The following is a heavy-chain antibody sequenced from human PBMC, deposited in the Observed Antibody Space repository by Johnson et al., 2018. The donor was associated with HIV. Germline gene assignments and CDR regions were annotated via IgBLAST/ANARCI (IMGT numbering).Heavy chain of an antibody. D-gene: IGHD3-10*01. CDR1: GFTFSDHY. CDR2: IYSGGST. J-gene: IGHJ3*02. Sequence: VQLVESGGGLVKPGGSLRLSCAASGFTFSDHYMSWVRQAPGKGLEWVSVIYSGGSTYYADSVKGRFTISRDNSKNTLYLQMNSLRAEDTAVYYCAKDKPYGSGLLLGAFDIWGQGTMVTVSS. CDR3: AKDKPYGSGLLLGAFDI. V-gene: IGHV3-66*02.